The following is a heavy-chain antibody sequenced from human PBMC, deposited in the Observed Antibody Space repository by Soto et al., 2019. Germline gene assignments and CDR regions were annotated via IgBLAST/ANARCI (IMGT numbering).Heavy chain of an antibody. CDR1: GFTFSSYG. V-gene: IGHV3-30*03. D-gene: IGHD3-3*02. CDR3: ERDHQSGAFYSSMDV. J-gene: IGHJ6*02. Sequence: GGSLRLSCAASGFTFSSYGMHWVRQAPGKGLEWVAVISYDGSNKYYADSVKGRFTISRDNSKNTLYLQMNSLRAEDTAVYYCERDHQSGAFYSSMDVWGQGTTVTVSS. CDR2: ISYDGSNK.